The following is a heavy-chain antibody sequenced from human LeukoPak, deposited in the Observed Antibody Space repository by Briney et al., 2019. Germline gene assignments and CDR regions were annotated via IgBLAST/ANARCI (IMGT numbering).Heavy chain of an antibody. J-gene: IGHJ4*02. CDR3: AKDISSGWPYCFDY. V-gene: IGHV3-23*01. CDR1: GFTLSTYA. D-gene: IGHD6-19*01. CDR2: TSSSDAGT. Sequence: GGSLRLSCAASGFTLSTYAMSWVRQTPGKGLEWVAATSSSDAGTYHADSVRGRFTISRDNSKNTLYLQMNSLRAEDAAVYYCAKDISSGWPYCFDYWGQGTLVTVSS.